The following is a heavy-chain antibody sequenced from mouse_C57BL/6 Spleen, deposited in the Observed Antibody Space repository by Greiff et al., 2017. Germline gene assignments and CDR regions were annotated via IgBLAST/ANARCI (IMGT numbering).Heavy chain of an antibody. V-gene: IGHV1-82*01. J-gene: IGHJ4*01. CDR3: ARCGYYGRHGMDY. CDR1: GYAFSSSW. D-gene: IGHD1-1*01. Sequence: QVQLQQSGPELVKPGASVKISCKASGYAFSSSWMNWVKQRPGKGLEWIGRIYPGDGDTNYNGKFKGKATLTADKSSSTAYMQLSSLTSEDSAVYFCARCGYYGRHGMDYWGQGTSVTVAS. CDR2: IYPGDGDT.